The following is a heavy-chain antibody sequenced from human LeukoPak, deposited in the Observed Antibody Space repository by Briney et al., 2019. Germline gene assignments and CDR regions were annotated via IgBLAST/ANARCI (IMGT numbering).Heavy chain of an antibody. CDR1: GFTFNTYG. V-gene: IGHV3-33*01. Sequence: RSLRLSCAVSGFTFNTYGMHWVRQAPGKGLEWVADIRSDGSNTDYADSVKGRFTISRDNSKNTLFLEMNSLRAEDTAVYYCARDRYYYDSSGYYPLEGFQHWGQGTLVTVSS. CDR3: ARDRYYYDSSGYYPLEGFQH. J-gene: IGHJ1*01. CDR2: IRSDGSNT. D-gene: IGHD3-22*01.